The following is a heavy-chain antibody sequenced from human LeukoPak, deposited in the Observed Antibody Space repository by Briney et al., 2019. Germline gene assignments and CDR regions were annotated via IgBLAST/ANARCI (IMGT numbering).Heavy chain of an antibody. CDR2: IRSKAYGGTT. Sequence: SGGSLRLSCTASGFTFGDYAMSWVRQAPGKGLEWVGFIRSKAYGGTTEYAASVKGRFTISRDDSKSIAYLQMNSLKTEDTAVYYCTRRSGSLHFDYWGQGTLVTVSS. CDR1: GFTFGDYA. D-gene: IGHD3-10*01. J-gene: IGHJ4*02. V-gene: IGHV3-49*04. CDR3: TRRSGSLHFDY.